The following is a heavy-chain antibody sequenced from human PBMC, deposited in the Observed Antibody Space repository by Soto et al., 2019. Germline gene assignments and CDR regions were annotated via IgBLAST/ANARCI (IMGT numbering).Heavy chain of an antibody. D-gene: IGHD3-10*01. CDR2: IYHSGST. Sequence: TLSLTCAVSGGSISSGGYSWSWIRQPPGKGLEWIGYIYHSGSTYYNPSLKSRVTISVDRSKNQFSLKLSSVTAADTAVYYCARDTMVRGVWYAFDIWGQGTMVTVPS. V-gene: IGHV4-30-2*01. CDR1: GGSISSGGYS. J-gene: IGHJ3*02. CDR3: ARDTMVRGVWYAFDI.